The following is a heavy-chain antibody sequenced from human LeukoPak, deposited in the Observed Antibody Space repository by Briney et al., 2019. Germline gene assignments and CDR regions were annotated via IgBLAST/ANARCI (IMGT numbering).Heavy chain of an antibody. Sequence: GGSLRLSCAASAFTFSSYTMNWVREAPGKGLEWVSSISSSSSYIYYADSVKGRFTISRDNAKNSLYLQMNSLRAEDTAVYYCARDLWHIARYGHYMDVWGKGTTVTISS. D-gene: IGHD2-21*01. V-gene: IGHV3-21*01. J-gene: IGHJ6*03. CDR3: ARDLWHIARYGHYMDV. CDR2: ISSSSSYI. CDR1: AFTFSSYT.